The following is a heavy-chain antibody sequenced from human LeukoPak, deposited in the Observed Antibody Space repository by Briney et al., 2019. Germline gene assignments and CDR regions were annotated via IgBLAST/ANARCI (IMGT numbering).Heavy chain of an antibody. CDR1: GGSISSSNW. CDR3: ARDPVVAATPIDY. J-gene: IGHJ4*02. CDR2: IYHSGST. Sequence: SGTLSLTCAVSGGSISSSNWWSWVRQPPGKGLEWIGEIYHSGSTNYNPSLKSRVTISVDKSKNQFSLKLSSVTAADTAVYYCARDPVVAATPIDYWGQGTLVTVSS. V-gene: IGHV4-4*02. D-gene: IGHD2-15*01.